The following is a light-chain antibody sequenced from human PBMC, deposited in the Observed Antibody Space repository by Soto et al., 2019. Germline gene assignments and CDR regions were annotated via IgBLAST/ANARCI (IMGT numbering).Light chain of an antibody. CDR2: KAS. J-gene: IGKJ3*01. Sequence: DIQMTQSPSSVSASVGDRVTITCRASQAIRSWLAWYQQKPGKAPKLLIYKASSLQSGVPSRFSGSGSGTDFTLTISSLQPDDFATYYCQQANSFPFTFGPGTKVDIK. CDR1: QAIRSW. CDR3: QQANSFPFT. V-gene: IGKV1-12*01.